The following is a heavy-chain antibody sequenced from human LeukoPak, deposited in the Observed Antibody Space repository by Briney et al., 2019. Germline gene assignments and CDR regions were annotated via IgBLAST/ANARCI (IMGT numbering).Heavy chain of an antibody. J-gene: IGHJ4*02. CDR1: GGSISSGSYF. CDR3: ARERAERFHYGSGSSYNGCELDC. V-gene: IGHV4-61*02. CDR2: VYSSGSA. Sequence: SQTLSLTCSVSGGSISSGSYFWSWIRQPAGKGLEWIGRVYSSGSANYNPSLESRVSISVDTSKNHFSLKLNSVTAADTAVYYCARERAERFHYGSGSSYNGCELDCWGQGTLVTVSS. D-gene: IGHD3-10*01.